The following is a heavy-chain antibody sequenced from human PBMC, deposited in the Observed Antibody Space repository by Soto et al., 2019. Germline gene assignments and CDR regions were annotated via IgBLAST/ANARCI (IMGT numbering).Heavy chain of an antibody. CDR2: IIPILGIA. D-gene: IGHD6-19*01. CDR1: GGTFSSYT. V-gene: IGHV1-69*02. Sequence: QVQLVQSGAEVKKPGSSVKVSCKASGGTFSSYTISWVRQAPGQGLEWMGRIIPILGIANYAQKFQGRVTITAEKSTSTAYMELSSLRSEDTAVYYCARGEAVAGRGTMLDYWGQGTLVTVSS. J-gene: IGHJ4*02. CDR3: ARGEAVAGRGTMLDY.